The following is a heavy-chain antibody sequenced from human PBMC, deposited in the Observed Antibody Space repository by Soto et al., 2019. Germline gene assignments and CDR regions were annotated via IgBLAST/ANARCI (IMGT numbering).Heavy chain of an antibody. V-gene: IGHV4-34*01. Sequence: QVQLQQWGAGLLKPSETLSLTCAVYGGSFSGYYWSWIRQPPGKRLEWIGEINHSGSTNYNPSLKSRVTISVDTSKNQFSLKLSSVTAADTAVYYCARGDGGFGELYWFDTWGQGTLVTVSS. D-gene: IGHD3-10*01. CDR2: INHSGST. J-gene: IGHJ5*02. CDR1: GGSFSGYY. CDR3: ARGDGGFGELYWFDT.